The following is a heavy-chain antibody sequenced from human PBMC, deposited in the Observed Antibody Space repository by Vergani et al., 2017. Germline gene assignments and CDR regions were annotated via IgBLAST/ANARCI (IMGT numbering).Heavy chain of an antibody. J-gene: IGHJ4*02. D-gene: IGHD3-22*01. CDR3: ARSTGEAWYYYDSSGYYYHFDY. V-gene: IGHV1-69*17. CDR1: GGTFSSYA. Sequence: QVQLVQSGAEVKKPGSSVKVSCKASGGTFSSYAISWVRQAPGQGLEWMGGIIPIFGIANYAQKFQGRVTITADKSTSTAYMELSSLRSEDTAVYYCARSTGEAWYYYDSSGYYYHFDYWGQGTLVTVSS. CDR2: IIPIFGIA.